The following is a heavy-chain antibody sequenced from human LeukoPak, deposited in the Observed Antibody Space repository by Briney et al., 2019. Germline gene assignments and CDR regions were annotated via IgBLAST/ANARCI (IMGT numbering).Heavy chain of an antibody. CDR1: GLTFRNYA. V-gene: IGHV3-23*01. Sequence: GGSLRLSCAASGLTFRNYAMTWVRQAPGKGLEWVSTISGDGSETFFTDSVKGRFTISRDNSKSTVSLQVNSLRVEDTAVYYCAKGGHYSFFDYWGQETLVTVSS. D-gene: IGHD2-15*01. CDR2: ISGDGSET. CDR3: AKGGHYSFFDY. J-gene: IGHJ4*02.